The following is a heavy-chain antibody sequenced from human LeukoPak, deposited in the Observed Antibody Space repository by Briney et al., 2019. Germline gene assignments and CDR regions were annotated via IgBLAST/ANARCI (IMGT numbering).Heavy chain of an antibody. CDR3: VGYGDNSGDWYFDL. CDR1: GFTFSRYG. V-gene: IGHV3-30*03. D-gene: IGHD4-23*01. CDR2: ISYDGSNE. Sequence: GGSLRLSCAASGFTFSRYGMHWVRQAPGKGLEWVAVISYDGSNEYYVDSGKGRFTISRDNSKNTLYLQMNRLRAEDTAVYYCVGYGDNSGDWYFDLWGRGTLVTVSS. J-gene: IGHJ2*01.